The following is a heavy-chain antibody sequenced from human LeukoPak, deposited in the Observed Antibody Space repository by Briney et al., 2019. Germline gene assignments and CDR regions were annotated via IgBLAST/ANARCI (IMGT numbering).Heavy chain of an antibody. D-gene: IGHD6-19*01. CDR3: ARVIRSGWYGY. Sequence: ASVKVSCKASLYTFTYYYMHSVRQAPGQGLEWMGIINASDGSTTYAQKVQGRATMTRDTSTNTFYMELSRLRFEETAVYYCARVIRSGWYGYWGQGTLVTVSS. V-gene: IGHV1-46*01. J-gene: IGHJ4*02. CDR2: INASDGST. CDR1: LYTFTYYY.